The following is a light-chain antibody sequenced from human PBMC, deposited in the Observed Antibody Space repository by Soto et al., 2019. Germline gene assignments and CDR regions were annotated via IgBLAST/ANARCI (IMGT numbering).Light chain of an antibody. CDR3: QQRSNWLT. V-gene: IGKV3-11*01. CDR1: QGVRSY. CDR2: DAS. Sequence: EIVLTQSPATLSLSPGERATLSCRASQGVRSYLAWYQQKPGKAPRLLIYDASNRASGIPARFSGSGSGTDFTLTISSLEPEDFAVYYYQQRSNWLTFGGGTKVEIK. J-gene: IGKJ4*01.